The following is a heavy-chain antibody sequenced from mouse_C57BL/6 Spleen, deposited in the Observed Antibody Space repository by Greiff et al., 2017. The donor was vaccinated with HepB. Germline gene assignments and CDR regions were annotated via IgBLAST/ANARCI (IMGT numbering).Heavy chain of an antibody. CDR3: ARSNYYDYDEAWFAY. J-gene: IGHJ3*01. Sequence: QVQLQQPGAELVKPGASVKLSCKASGYTFTSYWIHWVKQRPGQGLEWIGMIHPNSGSTNYNEKFKSKATLTVDKSSSTAYMQLSSLTSEDSAVYYCARSNYYDYDEAWFAYWGQGTLVTVSA. D-gene: IGHD2-4*01. V-gene: IGHV1-64*01. CDR1: GYTFTSYW. CDR2: IHPNSGST.